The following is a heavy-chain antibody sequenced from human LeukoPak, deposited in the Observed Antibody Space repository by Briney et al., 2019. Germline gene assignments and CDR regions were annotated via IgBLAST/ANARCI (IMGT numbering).Heavy chain of an antibody. CDR1: GGSFSGYY. J-gene: IGHJ4*02. CDR2: INHSGST. CDR3: ARRRTVTTSAFGY. Sequence: SETLSLTCAVYGGSFSGYYWSWIRQPPGKGLEWIGEINHSGSTNYNPSLKSRVTISVDTSKNQFSLKLSSVTAADTAVYYCARRRTVTTSAFGYWGQGTLVTVSS. D-gene: IGHD4-17*01. V-gene: IGHV4-34*01.